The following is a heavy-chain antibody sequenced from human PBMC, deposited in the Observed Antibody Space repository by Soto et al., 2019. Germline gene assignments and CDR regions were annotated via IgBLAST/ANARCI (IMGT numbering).Heavy chain of an antibody. Sequence: QVQLVQSGAEVKKHGASVKVSCKASGYTFTSYGISWVRQAPGQGLEWMGWISANNGNTHYSQKLQGRVTMTTDTPTSTASMELRSLRSDDTAVYYCARDRGSSALDLWGQGTLVTVAS. J-gene: IGHJ5*02. D-gene: IGHD2-15*01. CDR1: GYTFTSYG. V-gene: IGHV1-18*01. CDR3: ARDRGSSALDL. CDR2: ISANNGNT.